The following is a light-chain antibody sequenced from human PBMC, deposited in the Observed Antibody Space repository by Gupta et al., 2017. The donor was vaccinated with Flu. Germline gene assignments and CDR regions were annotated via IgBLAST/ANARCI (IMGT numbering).Light chain of an antibody. CDR2: KAS. CDR3: MHSTRSPLT. CDR1: ESLVYSDGDSY. J-gene: IGKJ1*01. V-gene: IGKV2-30*01. Sequence: DVVMTQSPLSLTVTLGQPASISCRSSESLVYSDGDSYVSWFHQSPGQSPRRLIYKASNRDSGVPDRISGSGSGTDFTLNISRVEAEDVGVYYCMHSTRSPLTFGQGTKVEI.